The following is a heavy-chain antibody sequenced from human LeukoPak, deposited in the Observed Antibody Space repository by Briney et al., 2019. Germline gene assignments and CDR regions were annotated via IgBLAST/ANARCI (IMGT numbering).Heavy chain of an antibody. CDR1: SYSISSGYS. CDR2: IYVSGST. Sequence: KPSETLSLTCAVSSYSISSGYSWGWIRQPPGKGLERIGNIYVSGSTYYNLSLKSRVTISIDMSKNLFSLKLISVTAADTAVYRCAKTDYGDYGGFNSWGQGTMVTVSS. J-gene: IGHJ3*01. D-gene: IGHD4-17*01. V-gene: IGHV4-38-2*01. CDR3: AKTDYGDYGGFNS.